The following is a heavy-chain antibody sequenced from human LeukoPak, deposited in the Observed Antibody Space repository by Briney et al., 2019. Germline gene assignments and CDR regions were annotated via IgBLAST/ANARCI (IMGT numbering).Heavy chain of an antibody. CDR1: GGTFSSYA. V-gene: IGHV1-69*13. D-gene: IGHD6-19*01. CDR2: IIPFFGTA. J-gene: IGHJ4*02. Sequence: SSVKLSCKASGGTFSSYAITWVRQAPGQGLEWMGGIIPFFGTANYAQKFQGRVTITADESTSTAYMELSSLRSEDTAVYYCARGWHRNIAVAGTRFDYWGQGTLVTVSS. CDR3: ARGWHRNIAVAGTRFDY.